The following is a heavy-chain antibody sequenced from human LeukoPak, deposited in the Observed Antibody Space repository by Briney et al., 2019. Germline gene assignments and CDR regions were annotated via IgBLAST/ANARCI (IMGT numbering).Heavy chain of an antibody. D-gene: IGHD6-19*01. CDR2: IIPILGIA. Sequence: SVNVSCKASGGTFSSYAISWVRQAPGQGLEWMGRIIPILGIANYAQKFQGRVTITADKSTSTAYMELSSLRSEDTAVYYCAFRIAVAGSVEYFQHWGQGTLVTVSS. J-gene: IGHJ1*01. CDR1: GGTFSSYA. V-gene: IGHV1-69*04. CDR3: AFRIAVAGSVEYFQH.